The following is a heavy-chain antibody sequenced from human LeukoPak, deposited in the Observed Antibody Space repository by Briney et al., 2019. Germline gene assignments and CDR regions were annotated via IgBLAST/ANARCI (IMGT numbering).Heavy chain of an antibody. CDR3: ARDGYNRQDLDY. V-gene: IGHV1-46*01. J-gene: IGHJ4*02. Sequence: ASVKVSCRASGYTFTSYYLHWVRQAPGQGLEWMGIINPSGGGTTYAQKFQGRVTMTSDTSTSTVYMELSSLTSEDTAIYYCARDGYNRQDLDYWGQGTLVTVSS. D-gene: IGHD5-24*01. CDR1: GYTFTSYY. CDR2: INPSGGGT.